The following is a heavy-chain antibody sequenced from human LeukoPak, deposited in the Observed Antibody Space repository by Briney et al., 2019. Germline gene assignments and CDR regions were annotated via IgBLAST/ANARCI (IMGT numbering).Heavy chain of an antibody. Sequence: GGSLRLSCAASGFTFSDYAMSWVRQAPGKGLEWVSSISGSSRYIYYADSVKGRFTISRDNAKNSLFLQMNSLRAEDTAVYYCAKDRGTFYFYYYMDVWGKGTTVTVSS. CDR2: ISGSSRYI. V-gene: IGHV3-21*01. J-gene: IGHJ6*03. CDR1: GFTFSDYA. CDR3: AKDRGTFYFYYYMDV. D-gene: IGHD3-10*01.